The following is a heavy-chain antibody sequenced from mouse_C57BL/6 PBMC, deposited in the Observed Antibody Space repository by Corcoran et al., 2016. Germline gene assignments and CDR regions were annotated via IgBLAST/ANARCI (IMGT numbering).Heavy chain of an antibody. D-gene: IGHD2-5*01. Sequence: QVQLQQPGAELVRPGTSVKLSCKASGYTFTSYWMHWVKQRPGQGLEWIGVIDPSDSYTNYNQKFKGKATLTVDTSSSTAYMQLSSLTSEDSAVYYCARGDSTPGYWGQGTTLTVSS. V-gene: IGHV1-59*01. CDR1: GYTFTSYW. CDR2: IDPSDSYT. CDR3: ARGDSTPGY. J-gene: IGHJ2*01.